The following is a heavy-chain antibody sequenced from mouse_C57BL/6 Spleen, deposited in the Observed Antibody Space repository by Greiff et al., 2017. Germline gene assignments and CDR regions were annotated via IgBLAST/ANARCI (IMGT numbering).Heavy chain of an antibody. CDR2: IDPANGNT. CDR1: GFNIKNTY. J-gene: IGHJ3*01. D-gene: IGHD1-1*01. Sequence: VQLQQSVAELVRPGASVKLSCTASGFNIKNTYMHWVKQRPEQGLEWIGRIDPANGNTKYAPKFQGKATITADQSSNTAYLQLSSLTSEDTAVYYCATTRYYVGSGFAYWGQGTLVTVSA. CDR3: ATTRYYVGSGFAY. V-gene: IGHV14-3*01.